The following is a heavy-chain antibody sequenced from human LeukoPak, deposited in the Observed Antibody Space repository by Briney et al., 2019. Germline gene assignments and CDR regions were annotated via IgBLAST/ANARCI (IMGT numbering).Heavy chain of an antibody. J-gene: IGHJ1*01. CDR3: AKSSGSYYNVYFQH. CDR2: ISYDGSNK. Sequence: GGSLRLSCAASGFTFSSYAMHWVRQAPGKGLEWVAVISYDGSNKYYADSVKGRFTISRDNSKNTLYLQMNSLRAEDTAVYYCAKSSGSYYNVYFQHWGQGTLVTVSS. D-gene: IGHD3-10*01. V-gene: IGHV3-30*18. CDR1: GFTFSSYA.